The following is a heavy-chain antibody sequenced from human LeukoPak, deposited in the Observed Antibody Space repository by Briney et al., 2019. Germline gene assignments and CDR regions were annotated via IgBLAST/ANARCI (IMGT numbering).Heavy chain of an antibody. V-gene: IGHV3-30*04. CDR3: ARDRDYYGSGSTNNWFDP. CDR1: EFTFSNYA. D-gene: IGHD3-10*01. J-gene: IGHJ5*02. Sequence: GGSLRLSCAASEFTFSNYAMYWVRQTPGKGLEWVAVISYDGSNKYYADSVKGRFIISRDNSKNTLYLQMNSLRGEDTAVYYCARDRDYYGSGSTNNWFDPWGQETLVTVSS. CDR2: ISYDGSNK.